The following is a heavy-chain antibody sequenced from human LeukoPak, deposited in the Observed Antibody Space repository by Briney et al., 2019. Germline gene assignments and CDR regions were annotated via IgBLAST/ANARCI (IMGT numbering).Heavy chain of an antibody. Sequence: GGSLRLSCAASGFTFSSYAMSWVRQAPGKGLEWVSAISGSGGSTYYADSVKGRFTISRDNSKNTLYLQMNSLRAEDTAVYYCAREGVYDILTGYYYGYYYYYGMDVWGQGTTVTVSS. D-gene: IGHD3-9*01. J-gene: IGHJ6*02. CDR2: ISGSGGST. CDR1: GFTFSSYA. CDR3: AREGVYDILTGYYYGYYYYYGMDV. V-gene: IGHV3-23*01.